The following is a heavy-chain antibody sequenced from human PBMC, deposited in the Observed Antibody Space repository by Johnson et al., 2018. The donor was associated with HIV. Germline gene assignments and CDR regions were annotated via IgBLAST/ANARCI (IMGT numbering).Heavy chain of an antibody. D-gene: IGHD3-22*01. V-gene: IGHV3-13*01. CDR2: IGTAGDT. CDR1: GFTFSTYD. Sequence: VQLVESGGGLVQPGGSLRLSCAASGFTFSTYDMHWVRQATGKGLEWVSAIGTAGDTYYPGSVKGRFTTSRENAKNSLFLQMNSLRAGDTALYYCARVGSGSGYSRDAFDIWGQGTMVTVSS. J-gene: IGHJ3*02. CDR3: ARVGSGSGYSRDAFDI.